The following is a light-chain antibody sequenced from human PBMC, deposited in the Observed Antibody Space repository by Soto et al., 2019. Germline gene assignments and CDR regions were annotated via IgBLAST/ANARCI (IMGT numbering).Light chain of an antibody. J-gene: IGKJ1*01. CDR1: QKISSY. V-gene: IGKV1-39*01. CDR3: QQGYSSRWT. Sequence: DIQMTQSPSSLSASVGDRVTITCRASQKISSYLNWYQQKPGKAPQLLIYATSSLQTGVPSRFSASGSGTDFSLVISDLQPEDSATYYCQQGYSSRWTSGRGTKVEI. CDR2: ATS.